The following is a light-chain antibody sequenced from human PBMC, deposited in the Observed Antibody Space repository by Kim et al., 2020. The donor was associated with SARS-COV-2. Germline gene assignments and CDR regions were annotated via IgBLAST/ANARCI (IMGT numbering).Light chain of an antibody. Sequence: DFLLTQSPASLTLSLAERASINCKSSQRVFYGSANNNYLSWYQQKPGQPPKLLIYWASTRKSGVSDRFSGSGSGTSFNLTIPSLRAEDVAVYYCHQYFGPPTFGGGTKVDIK. CDR2: WAS. J-gene: IGKJ4*01. CDR3: HQYFGPPT. CDR1: QRVFYGSANNNY. V-gene: IGKV4-1*01.